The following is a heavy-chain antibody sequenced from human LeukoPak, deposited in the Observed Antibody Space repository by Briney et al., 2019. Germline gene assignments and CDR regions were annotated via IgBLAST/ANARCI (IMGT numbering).Heavy chain of an antibody. CDR3: ARDLGHSSSWHPLDY. Sequence: SVKVSCKASGGTFSSYAISWVRQAPGQGLEWMGRIIPIFGTANYAQKFQGRVTITTDESTSTAYMELSSLRSEDTAVYYCARDLGHSSSWHPLDYWGQGTLVTVSS. J-gene: IGHJ4*02. CDR1: GGTFSSYA. V-gene: IGHV1-69*05. CDR2: IIPIFGTA. D-gene: IGHD6-13*01.